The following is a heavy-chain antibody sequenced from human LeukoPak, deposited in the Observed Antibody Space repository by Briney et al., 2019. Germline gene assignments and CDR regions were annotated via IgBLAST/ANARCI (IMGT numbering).Heavy chain of an antibody. V-gene: IGHV3-30*18. Sequence: GGSLRLSCAASGFTFSSYGMHWVRQAPGKGLEWVAVISKDGSNKYYADSVKGRFTISRDNSKNTLYLQMNSLRAEDTAVYYCAKDYDFWSGYNSYYFDYWGQGTLVTVSS. CDR2: ISKDGSNK. D-gene: IGHD3-3*01. CDR1: GFTFSSYG. J-gene: IGHJ4*02. CDR3: AKDYDFWSGYNSYYFDY.